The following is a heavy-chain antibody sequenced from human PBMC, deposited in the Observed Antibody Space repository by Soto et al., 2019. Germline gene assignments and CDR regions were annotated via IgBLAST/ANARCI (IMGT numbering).Heavy chain of an antibody. CDR3: ASNILEWSLKPYYYYGMDV. CDR2: IYYSGST. V-gene: IGHV4-30-4*01. D-gene: IGHD3-3*01. CDR1: GCSMSSGDYY. Sequence: PSETLSLTCPVSGCSMSSGDYYWSWIRQPPGKGLEWIGYIYYSGSTYYNPSLKSRVTISVDTSKNQFSLKLSSVTAADTAVYYCASNILEWSLKPYYYYGMDVWGQGTTVTVSS. J-gene: IGHJ6*02.